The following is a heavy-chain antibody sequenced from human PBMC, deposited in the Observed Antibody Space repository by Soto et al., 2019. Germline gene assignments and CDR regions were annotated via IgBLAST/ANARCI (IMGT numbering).Heavy chain of an antibody. D-gene: IGHD6-13*01. V-gene: IGHV3-66*01. Sequence: EVQLVESGGGLVQPGGSLRLSCAASGFTVSSYRMSWVRQAPGKGLEWISVIYSAGSADFADSVKGRFTISRDNSKNTLYLQMSSLRADDTAVYYCARVHRSSYHYFDYWGQGTLVTVSS. J-gene: IGHJ4*02. CDR3: ARVHRSSYHYFDY. CDR1: GFTVSSYR. CDR2: IYSAGSA.